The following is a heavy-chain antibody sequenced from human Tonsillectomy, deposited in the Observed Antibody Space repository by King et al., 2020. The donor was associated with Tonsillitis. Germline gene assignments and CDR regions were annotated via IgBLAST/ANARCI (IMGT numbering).Heavy chain of an antibody. J-gene: IGHJ6*03. Sequence: VQLVESGGGLVKPGGSLRLSCVASGFSLSDDYMSWIRQAPGKGLEWVSYISSGSNYRNYADSVRGRFTISRDNTKNSLYLQMNSLGAEDTAVYYCARNRKYTSSSSFYMDVWGKGTTVTVSS. CDR2: ISSGSNYR. CDR1: GFSLSDDY. D-gene: IGHD6-6*01. V-gene: IGHV3-11*06. CDR3: ARNRKYTSSSSFYMDV.